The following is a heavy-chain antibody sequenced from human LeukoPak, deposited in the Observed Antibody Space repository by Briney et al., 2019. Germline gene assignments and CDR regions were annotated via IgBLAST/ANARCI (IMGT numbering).Heavy chain of an antibody. CDR3: ARDVSLGGEFFDY. J-gene: IGHJ4*02. CDR2: ISYDGSNK. CDR1: GFTFSSYA. Sequence: PGGSLRLSCAASGFTFSSYAMHWVRQAPGKGLEWVAVISYDGSNKYYADSVKGRFTISRDNSKNTLYPQMNSLRAEDTAVYYCARDVSLGGEFFDYWGQGTLVTVSS. D-gene: IGHD3-16*01. V-gene: IGHV3-30*04.